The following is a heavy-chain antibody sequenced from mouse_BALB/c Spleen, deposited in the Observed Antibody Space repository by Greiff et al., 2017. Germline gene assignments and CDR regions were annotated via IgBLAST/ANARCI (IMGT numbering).Heavy chain of an antibody. J-gene: IGHJ4*01. CDR2: ISDGGSYT. Sequence: EVKLVESGGGLVKPGGSLKLSCAASEFPFSDYYIYWFRQTPEKRLEWVATISDGGSYTYYPDSVKGRFTISRDNAKNNLYLQMSSLKSEDTAMYYCARAIGTDAMDYWGQGTSVTVSS. V-gene: IGHV5-4*02. CDR3: ARAIGTDAMDY. CDR1: EFPFSDYY. D-gene: IGHD2-14*01.